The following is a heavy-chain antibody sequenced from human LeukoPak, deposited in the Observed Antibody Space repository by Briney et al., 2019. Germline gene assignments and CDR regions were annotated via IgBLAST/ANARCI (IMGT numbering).Heavy chain of an antibody. J-gene: IGHJ6*02. Sequence: ASVTVSCKASGYTFTSYDINWVRQAPGQGLEWMGWMSPNSGNTGYAQKFQGRVTMTRDTSITTAYMELSSLRSEDTAVYYCARGQTSYYHYYGLDVWGQGTTVTVS. V-gene: IGHV1-8*01. CDR2: MSPNSGNT. CDR1: GYTFTSYD. CDR3: ARGQTSYYHYYGLDV.